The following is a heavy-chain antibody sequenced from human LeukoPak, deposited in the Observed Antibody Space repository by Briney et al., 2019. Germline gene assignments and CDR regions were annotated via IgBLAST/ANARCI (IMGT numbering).Heavy chain of an antibody. CDR3: ARDQQWLVLGSAQTLFDY. CDR1: GGSISSYY. Sequence: SETLSLTCTVSGGSISSYYWSWIRQPAGKGLEWIGRIYTSGSTNYNPSLKSRVTMSVDTSKNQFSLKLSSVTAADTAVYYCARDQQWLVLGSAQTLFDYWGQGTLVTVSS. CDR2: IYTSGST. V-gene: IGHV4-4*07. J-gene: IGHJ4*02. D-gene: IGHD6-19*01.